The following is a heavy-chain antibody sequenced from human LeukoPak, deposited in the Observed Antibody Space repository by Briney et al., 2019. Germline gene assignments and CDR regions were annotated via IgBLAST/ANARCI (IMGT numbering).Heavy chain of an antibody. J-gene: IGHJ4*02. V-gene: IGHV3-7*01. CDR3: ARVPTQDYYDSSGYSDY. D-gene: IGHD3-22*01. CDR2: TKQDGSEK. Sequence: GGSLRLSCAASGFTFSSYWMSWVRQAPGKGLEWVANTKQDGSEKYYVDSVKGRFTISRDNAKNSLYLQMNSLRAEDTAVHYCARVPTQDYYDSSGYSDYWGQGTLVTVSS. CDR1: GFTFSSYW.